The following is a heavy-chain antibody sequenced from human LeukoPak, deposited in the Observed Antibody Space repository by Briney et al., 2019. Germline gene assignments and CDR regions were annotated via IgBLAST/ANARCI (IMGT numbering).Heavy chain of an antibody. CDR1: GGSISSGGYY. J-gene: IGHJ5*02. CDR3: AKTTGDHWFDP. Sequence: SGTLSLTCTVSGGSISSGGYYWSWIRQHPGKGLEWIGNIYYSGITYYNPSLKGRVSISVDTSKNQFSLKLRSVTAADTAVFYCAKTTGDHWFDPWGQGTLVTVSS. V-gene: IGHV4-31*03. D-gene: IGHD3-10*01. CDR2: IYYSGIT.